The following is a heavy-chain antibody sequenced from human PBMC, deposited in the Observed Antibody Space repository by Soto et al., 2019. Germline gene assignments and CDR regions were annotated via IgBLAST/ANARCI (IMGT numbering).Heavy chain of an antibody. CDR3: ARGGGGRWYSGDY. CDR1: GYTFTNYH. Sequence: QVQLVQSGAEVKKPGASVKVSCKASGYTFTNYHIHWVRQATGQGLEWMGWMNPNSGDTDYAQKFQGRVPMTRDTSITAAYMGLGGLRSEDTAVYYCARGGGGRWYSGDYWGQGTLVTVSS. V-gene: IGHV1-8*01. CDR2: MNPNSGDT. J-gene: IGHJ4*02. D-gene: IGHD6-13*01.